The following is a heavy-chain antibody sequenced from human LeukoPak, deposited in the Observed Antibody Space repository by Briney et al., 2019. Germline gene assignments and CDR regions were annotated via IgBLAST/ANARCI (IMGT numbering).Heavy chain of an antibody. D-gene: IGHD3-10*01. CDR2: INPNSGGT. J-gene: IGHJ6*03. CDR3: AREYYYGSGKRGYYYYMDV. CDR1: GYTFTSYA. Sequence: ASVKVSCKASGYTFTSYAMHWVRQAPGQGLEWMGWINPNSGGTNYAQKFQGRVTMTRDTSISTAYMELSGLRSDDTAVYYCAREYYYGSGKRGYYYYMDVWGKGTTVTISS. V-gene: IGHV1-2*02.